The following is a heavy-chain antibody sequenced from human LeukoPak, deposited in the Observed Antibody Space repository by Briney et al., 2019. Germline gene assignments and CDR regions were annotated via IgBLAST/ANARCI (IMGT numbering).Heavy chain of an antibody. J-gene: IGHJ6*02. CDR3: ARDSGGYYGMDV. D-gene: IGHD6-25*01. Sequence: SETLSLTCAVYGGSFSGYYWSWIRQHPGKGLEWIGYIYYSGSTYYNPSLKSRVTISVDTSKNQFSLKLSSVTAADTAVYYCARDSGGYYGMDVWGQGTTVTVSS. CDR2: IYYSGST. V-gene: IGHV4-31*11. CDR1: GGSFSGYY.